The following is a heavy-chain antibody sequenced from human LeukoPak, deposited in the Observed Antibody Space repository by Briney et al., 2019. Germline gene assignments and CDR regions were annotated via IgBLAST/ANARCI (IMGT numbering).Heavy chain of an antibody. CDR3: ARGVVTYYFDY. D-gene: IGHD2-21*02. CDR2: ISSSSSTI. Sequence: PGGSLRLSCAASGFTFSSYSMNWVRQAPGKGLEWVSYISSSSSTIYYADSVKGRFTISRDNAKNSLYLQMKSLRAEDTAVYYCARGVVTYYFDYWGQGTLVTVSS. CDR1: GFTFSSYS. V-gene: IGHV3-48*04. J-gene: IGHJ4*02.